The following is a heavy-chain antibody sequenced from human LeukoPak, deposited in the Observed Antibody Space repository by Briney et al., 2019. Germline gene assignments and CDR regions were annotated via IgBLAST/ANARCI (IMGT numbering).Heavy chain of an antibody. CDR1: GYTFTSYG. CDR2: ISAYNGNT. CDR3: ARDEDITMIVVVTYGMDV. Sequence: ASVKVSCKASGYTFTSYGISWVRQAPGQGLEWMGWISAYNGNTNYAQKLQGRVTMTTDTSTSTAYMELRSLRSDDTAVYYCARDEDITMIVVVTYGMDVWGQGTTVTVSS. D-gene: IGHD3-22*01. J-gene: IGHJ6*02. V-gene: IGHV1-18*01.